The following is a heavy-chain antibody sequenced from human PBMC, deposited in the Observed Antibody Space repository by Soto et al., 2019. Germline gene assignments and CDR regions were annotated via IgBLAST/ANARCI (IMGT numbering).Heavy chain of an antibody. CDR1: GGSISSGDYY. CDR3: ARVRGTDDSSGYYYLHAFDI. Sequence: SETLSLTCTVSGGSISSGDYYWSWIRQPPGKGLEWIGYIYYSGSTYYNPSLKSRVTISVDTSKNQFSLKLSSVTAADTAVYYCARVRGTDDSSGYYYLHAFDIWGQGTMVTVS. V-gene: IGHV4-30-4*01. J-gene: IGHJ3*02. CDR2: IYYSGST. D-gene: IGHD3-22*01.